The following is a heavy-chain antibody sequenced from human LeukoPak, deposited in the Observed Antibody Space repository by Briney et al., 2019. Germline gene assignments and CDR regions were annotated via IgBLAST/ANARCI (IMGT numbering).Heavy chain of an antibody. CDR2: IHHSGSP. J-gene: IGHJ3*01. D-gene: IGHD6-6*01. Sequence: SETLSLTCAVYGGPFSGYFWSWIRQSPGKGLEWIGDIHHSGSPNSNPSLKSRLTMSIDTSKNQFSLKLNSVTAADTAIYYCARRPNPANIAARQRAFDFWGQGTLVTVSS. V-gene: IGHV4-34*01. CDR3: ARRPNPANIAARQRAFDF. CDR1: GGPFSGYF.